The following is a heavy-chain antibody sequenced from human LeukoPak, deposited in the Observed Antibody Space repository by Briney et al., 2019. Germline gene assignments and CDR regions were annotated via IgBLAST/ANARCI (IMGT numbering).Heavy chain of an antibody. CDR1: GGSISSSSYY. CDR3: ARPSYSSSWYVGRYMDV. J-gene: IGHJ6*03. Sequence: SETLSLTCTVSGGSISSSSYYWGWIRQPPGKGLEWIGSIYYSGSTYYNPSLKSRVTISVDTSKNQFSLKLSSVTAADTAVYYCARPSYSSSWYVGRYMDVWGKGTTVTISS. CDR2: IYYSGST. V-gene: IGHV4-39*07. D-gene: IGHD6-13*01.